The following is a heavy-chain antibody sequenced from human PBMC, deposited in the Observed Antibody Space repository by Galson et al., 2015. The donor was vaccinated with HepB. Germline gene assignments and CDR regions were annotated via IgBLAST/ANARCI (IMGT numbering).Heavy chain of an antibody. J-gene: IGHJ1*01. CDR1: GYSFTGYY. V-gene: IGHV1-18*04. CDR3: ARGPWFGELTGILVLQH. D-gene: IGHD3-10*01. CDR2: ISPYNGNT. Sequence: SVKVSCKASGYSFTGYYVHWVRQAPGQGLEWMGWISPYNGNTNYAQKFQGRVTMTTDTSTSTAYMELRSPRSDDTAVYYCARGPWFGELTGILVLQHWGQGTLVTVSA.